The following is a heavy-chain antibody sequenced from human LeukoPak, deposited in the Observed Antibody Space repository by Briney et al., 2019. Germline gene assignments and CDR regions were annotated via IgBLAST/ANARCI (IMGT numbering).Heavy chain of an antibody. V-gene: IGHV4-39*01. D-gene: IGHD3-22*01. CDR2: IYYSGST. CDR3: ARHIREWDSSGYYFDY. CDR1: GGSISSSSYY. Sequence: PSETLSLTCTVSGGSISSSSYYWGWIRQPPGTGLEWIGSIYYSGSTYYNPSLKSRVTISVDTSKNQFSLKLSSVTAADTAVYYCARHIREWDSSGYYFDYWGQGTLVTVSS. J-gene: IGHJ4*02.